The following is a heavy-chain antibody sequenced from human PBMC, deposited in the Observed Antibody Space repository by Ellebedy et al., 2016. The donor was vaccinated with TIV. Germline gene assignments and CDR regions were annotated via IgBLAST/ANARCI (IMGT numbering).Heavy chain of an antibody. Sequence: GESLKISCAASGFTVSNIYMSWVRQAPGKGLEWVSAISGSGGSTYYADSVKGRFTISRDNSKNTLYLQMNSLRAEDTAVYYCAKTDYVWGGVYFDYWGQGTLVTVSS. V-gene: IGHV3-23*01. J-gene: IGHJ4*02. CDR2: ISGSGGST. CDR3: AKTDYVWGGVYFDY. CDR1: GFTVSNIY. D-gene: IGHD3-16*01.